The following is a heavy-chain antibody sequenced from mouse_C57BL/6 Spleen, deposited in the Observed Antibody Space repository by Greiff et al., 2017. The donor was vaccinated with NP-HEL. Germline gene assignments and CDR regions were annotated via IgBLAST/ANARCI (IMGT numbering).Heavy chain of an antibody. CDR1: GYTFTGYW. CDR3: ARPDGSAWFAY. J-gene: IGHJ3*01. D-gene: IGHD2-3*01. V-gene: IGHV1-9*01. Sequence: QVQLQQSGAELMKPGASVKLSCKATGYTFTGYWIEWVKQRPGHGLEWIGEILPGSGSTNYNEKCKGKATFTADTSSNTAYMQLSSLTTEDSDFYYCARPDGSAWFAYWGQGTLVTVSA. CDR2: ILPGSGST.